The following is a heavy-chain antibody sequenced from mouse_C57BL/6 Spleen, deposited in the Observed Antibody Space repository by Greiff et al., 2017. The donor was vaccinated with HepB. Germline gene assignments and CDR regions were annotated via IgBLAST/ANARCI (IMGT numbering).Heavy chain of an antibody. D-gene: IGHD1-2*01. CDR1: GYTFTSYG. J-gene: IGHJ4*01. CDR3: ANHYDEGDYAMDY. CDR2: IYPRSGNT. V-gene: IGHV1-81*01. Sequence: QVQLQQSGAELARPGASVKLSCKASGYTFTSYGISWVKQRTGQGLEWIGEIYPRSGNTYYNEKFKGKATLTADKASSTAYMELRSLTSEDSAVYFCANHYDEGDYAMDYWGQGTSVTVSS.